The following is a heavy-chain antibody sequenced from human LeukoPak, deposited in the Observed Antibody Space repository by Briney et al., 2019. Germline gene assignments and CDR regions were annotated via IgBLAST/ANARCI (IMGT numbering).Heavy chain of an antibody. V-gene: IGHV3-20*04. CDR2: INWNGGST. Sequence: GGSLRLSCAASGFTFDDYGMTWVRQAPGKGLEWVSGINWNGGSTGYADSVKGRFTISRDNAKNSLYLRMNSLRAEDTALYYCARRSGYDSNYFDYWGQGTLVTVSS. D-gene: IGHD5-12*01. CDR3: ARRSGYDSNYFDY. J-gene: IGHJ4*02. CDR1: GFTFDDYG.